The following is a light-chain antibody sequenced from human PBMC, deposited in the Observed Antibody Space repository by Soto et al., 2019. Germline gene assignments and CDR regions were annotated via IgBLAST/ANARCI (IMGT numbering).Light chain of an antibody. CDR2: DVS. Sequence: QSVLTQPRSVSGSPGQSVTIPCTGAGSDVGGYNYVSWYQQHPGKAPKLMIYDVSKRPSGVPDRFSGSKSGNTASLTISGLQAEDEADYYCCSYAGSYHYVFGTGTKVTVL. CDR1: GSDVGGYNY. V-gene: IGLV2-11*01. CDR3: CSYAGSYHYV. J-gene: IGLJ1*01.